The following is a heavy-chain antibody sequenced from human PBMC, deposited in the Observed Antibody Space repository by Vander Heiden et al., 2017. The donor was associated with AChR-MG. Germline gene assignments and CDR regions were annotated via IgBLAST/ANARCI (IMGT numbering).Heavy chain of an antibody. CDR3: ASWGRDGYNPTNPRAESGDY. CDR1: GYTFTSYY. V-gene: IGHV1-46*01. Sequence: QVQLVQSGAEVKKPGASVKVSCKASGYTFTSYYMHWVRQAPGQGLEWMGIINPSGGSTSYAQKFQGRVTMTRDTSTSTVYMELSSLRSEDTAVYYCASWGRDGYNPTNPRAESGDYWGQGTLVTVSS. CDR2: INPSGGST. D-gene: IGHD5-12*01. J-gene: IGHJ4*02.